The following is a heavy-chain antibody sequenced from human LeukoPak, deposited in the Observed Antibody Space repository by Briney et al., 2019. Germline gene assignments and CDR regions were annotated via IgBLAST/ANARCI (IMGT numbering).Heavy chain of an antibody. V-gene: IGHV4-34*01. Sequence: SETLSLTCAVYGGSFSGYYWSWIRQPPGKGLEWIGEINHSGSTNYNPSLKSRVTISVDTSKNQFSLKLSSVTAADTAVYYCARGFYGSGSYHNGMDYWGQGTLVTVSS. CDR3: ARGFYGSGSYHNGMDY. CDR1: GGSFSGYY. D-gene: IGHD3-10*01. J-gene: IGHJ4*02. CDR2: INHSGST.